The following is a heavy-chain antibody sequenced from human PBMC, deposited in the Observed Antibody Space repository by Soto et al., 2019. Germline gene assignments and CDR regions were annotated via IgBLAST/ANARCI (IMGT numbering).Heavy chain of an antibody. CDR2: ISGSGGRT. CDR3: AKASGRGYTSSWYNDY. Sequence: GGSLRLSCAASGFTFSYYAMSWVRQAPGKGLEGVSSISGSGGRTYYADSVKGRFTISRDNSKNTLYLQMNSLGADDTAVYYCAKASGRGYTSSWYNDYWGQGTLVTVSS. CDR1: GFTFSYYA. J-gene: IGHJ4*02. D-gene: IGHD6-13*01. V-gene: IGHV3-23*01.